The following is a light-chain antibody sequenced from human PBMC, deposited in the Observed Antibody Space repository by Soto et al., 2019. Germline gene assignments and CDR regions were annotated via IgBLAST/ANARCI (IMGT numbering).Light chain of an antibody. CDR3: SSYAGSNNLV. CDR2: EVS. V-gene: IGLV2-8*01. CDR1: SSDVGGYHY. Sequence: QSVLTQPPSASGSPGQSVTISCTGTSSDVGGYHYVSWYQQHPGKAPKLMIYEVSNRPSGVPDRFSGSKSGNTASLTASGLQAEDEADYYCSSYAGSNNLVFGGGTKLTVL. J-gene: IGLJ2*01.